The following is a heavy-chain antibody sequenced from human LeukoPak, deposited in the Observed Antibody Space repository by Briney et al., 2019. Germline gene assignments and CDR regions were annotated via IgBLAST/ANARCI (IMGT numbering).Heavy chain of an antibody. CDR3: TGDRGAYNLYDY. D-gene: IGHD1-1*01. Sequence: GGSLRLSCTASGFTFGDYAMSWIRQAPGKGLEWVGFIRSKAYGETADYAASVKGRFTISRDDSKAIAYLQMNSLKTEDTAVYHCTGDRGAYNLYDYWGQGTLVTVSS. CDR2: IRSKAYGETA. V-gene: IGHV3-49*03. CDR1: GFTFGDYA. J-gene: IGHJ4*02.